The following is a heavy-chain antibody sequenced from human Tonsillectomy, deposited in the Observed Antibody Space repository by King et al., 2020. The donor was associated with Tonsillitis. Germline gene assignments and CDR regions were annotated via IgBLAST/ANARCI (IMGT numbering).Heavy chain of an antibody. CDR2: IRYDGCNK. D-gene: IGHD3-10*01. CDR1: GFTFSSYG. Sequence: VQLVESGGGVVQPGGSLRLSCAASGFTFSSYGMHWVRQAPGKGLEWVAFIRYDGCNKYYADSVKGRFTISRDNSKNTLYLQMNSLRAEDTAVYYCAKDPEVLWFGELSAPDYWGQGTLVTVSS. J-gene: IGHJ4*02. CDR3: AKDPEVLWFGELSAPDY. V-gene: IGHV3-30*02.